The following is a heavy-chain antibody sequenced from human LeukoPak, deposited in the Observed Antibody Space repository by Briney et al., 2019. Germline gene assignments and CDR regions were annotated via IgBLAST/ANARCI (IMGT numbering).Heavy chain of an antibody. CDR3: ARSRGVTMVRGVTFYFDY. V-gene: IGHV4-61*05. Sequence: KPSETLSLTCTVSGGSVSSSSYYWGWIRQPPGEGLEWIGEMHHSGSTNYNPSVKSRVTISVDKSTNQFSLRLSSVTAADTAVYYCARSRGVTMVRGVTFYFDYWGQGTLVTVSS. D-gene: IGHD3-10*01. CDR2: MHHSGST. CDR1: GGSVSSSSYY. J-gene: IGHJ4*02.